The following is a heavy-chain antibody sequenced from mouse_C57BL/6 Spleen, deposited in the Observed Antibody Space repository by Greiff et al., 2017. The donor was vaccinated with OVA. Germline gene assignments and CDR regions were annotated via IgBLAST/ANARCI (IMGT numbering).Heavy chain of an antibody. Sequence: QVQLQQSGPGLVAPSQSLSITCTVSGFSLTSYGVDWVRQSPGKGLEWLGVIWGVGSTNYNSALKSRLSISKDNSKSQVFLKMNSLQTDDTAMYYCARSYDGYYGLFAYWGQGTLVTVSA. D-gene: IGHD2-3*01. CDR3: ARSYDGYYGLFAY. CDR2: IWGVGST. CDR1: GFSLTSYG. V-gene: IGHV2-6*01. J-gene: IGHJ3*01.